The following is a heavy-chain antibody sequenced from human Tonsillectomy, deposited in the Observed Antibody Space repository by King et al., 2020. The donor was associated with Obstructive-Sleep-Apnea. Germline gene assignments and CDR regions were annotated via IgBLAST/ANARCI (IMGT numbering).Heavy chain of an antibody. CDR1: GFTFSSYG. CDR2: ISYDGSNK. J-gene: IGHJ4*02. D-gene: IGHD6-19*01. CDR3: AKDPQQWLVDNYFDY. Sequence: VQLVESGGGVVQPGRSLRLSCAASGFTFSSYGMHWVRQAPGKGLEWGAVISYDGSNKYYADSVKGRFTISRDNSKNTLYLQMNSLRAEETAVYYCAKDPQQWLVDNYFDYWGQGTLVTVSS. V-gene: IGHV3-30*18.